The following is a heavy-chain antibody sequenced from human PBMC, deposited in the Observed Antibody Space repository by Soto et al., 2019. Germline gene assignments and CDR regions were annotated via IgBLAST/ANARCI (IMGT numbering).Heavy chain of an antibody. CDR1: GFSFGDYA. Sequence: EVQLVESGGGLVQPGRSLRLSCAASGFSFGDYAMHWVRQAPGKGLEWVAGISWNSGSTGYADSVKGRLTISRDNAKHSLYLQMNSLRNEDTDFYYCVKGDGLGVIPVFYYFGYWGQGTLVTVSS. D-gene: IGHD2-21*01. J-gene: IGHJ4*02. CDR3: VKGDGLGVIPVFYYFGY. V-gene: IGHV3-9*01. CDR2: ISWNSGST.